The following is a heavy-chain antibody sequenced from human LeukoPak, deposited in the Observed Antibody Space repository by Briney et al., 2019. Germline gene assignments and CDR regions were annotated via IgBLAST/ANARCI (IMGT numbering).Heavy chain of an antibody. Sequence: SETLSLTCTVSGGSISSSSYYWGWIRQPPGKGLEWIGSIYYSGSTYYNPSLKSRVTISVDTSKNQFSLKLSSVTAADTAVYYCATALAFDYLGQGTLVTVSS. V-gene: IGHV4-39*01. CDR2: IYYSGST. J-gene: IGHJ4*02. D-gene: IGHD6-25*01. CDR1: GGSISSSSYY. CDR3: ATALAFDY.